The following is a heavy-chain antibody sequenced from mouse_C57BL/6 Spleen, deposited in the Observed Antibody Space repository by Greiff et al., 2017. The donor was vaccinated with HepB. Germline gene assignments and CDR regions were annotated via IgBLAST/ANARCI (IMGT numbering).Heavy chain of an antibody. Sequence: VQLQQSGPELVKPGASVKISCKASGYAFSSSWMNWVKQRPGKGLEWIGRIYPGDGDTNYNGKFKGKATLTADTSSSTAYMQLSSLTSEDSAVYYGAGEGKLRRSYYAIDCWGQGISVTVAS. CDR3: AGEGKLRRSYYAIDC. J-gene: IGHJ4*01. D-gene: IGHD2-4*01. CDR1: GYAFSSSW. V-gene: IGHV1-82*01. CDR2: IYPGDGDT.